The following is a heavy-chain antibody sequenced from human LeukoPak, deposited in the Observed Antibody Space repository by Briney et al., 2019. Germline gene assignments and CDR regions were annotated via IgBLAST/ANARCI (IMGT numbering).Heavy chain of an antibody. Sequence: GGSLRLSCAAPGFTFGNYWMSWVRQAPGKGLEWVANIKQDGSEKYYVDSVKGRFTISRDNAKNSLYLQMNSLRAEDTAVYYCAREGGRGIQLWHTDYWGQGTLVTVSS. J-gene: IGHJ4*02. CDR3: AREGGRGIQLWHTDY. CDR1: GFTFGNYW. V-gene: IGHV3-7*01. D-gene: IGHD5-18*01. CDR2: IKQDGSEK.